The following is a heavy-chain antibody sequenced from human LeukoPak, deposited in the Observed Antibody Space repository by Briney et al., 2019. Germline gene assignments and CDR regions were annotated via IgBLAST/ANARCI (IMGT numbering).Heavy chain of an antibody. Sequence: KPSETLSLTCTVSGGSISSSSYYWGWIRQPPGKGLEWIGSIYYSGSTYYNPSLKSRVTISVDTSKNQFSLKLSSVTAADTAVYYCASPGDTAMVNVHYWGQGTLVTVSS. CDR3: ASPGDTAMVNVHY. CDR2: IYYSGST. J-gene: IGHJ4*02. D-gene: IGHD5-18*01. V-gene: IGHV4-39*01. CDR1: GGSISSSSYY.